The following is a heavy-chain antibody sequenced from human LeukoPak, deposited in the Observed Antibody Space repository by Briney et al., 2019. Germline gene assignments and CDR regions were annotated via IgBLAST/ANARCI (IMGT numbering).Heavy chain of an antibody. CDR2: IYYTGST. Sequence: PSQTLSLTCTVSGGSISSGGYYWSWIRQHPGKGLEWIGYIYYTGSTYYNPSLKSRVSISLDTSKNQFSLKLNPVTAADTAVYYCARDGSGGYDVWSGYLLWGQGTLVTVSS. J-gene: IGHJ4*02. CDR3: ARDGSGGYDVWSGYLL. V-gene: IGHV4-31*03. D-gene: IGHD3-3*01. CDR1: GGSISSGGYY.